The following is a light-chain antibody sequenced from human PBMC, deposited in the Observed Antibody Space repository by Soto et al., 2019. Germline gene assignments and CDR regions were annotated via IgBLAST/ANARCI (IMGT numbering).Light chain of an antibody. CDR3: QRSNKYPWA. CDR2: EAA. V-gene: IGKV1-5*03. CDR1: QSIHNY. Sequence: DIQMTQSPSTLSASVGDRVTITCRASQSIHNYLAWYQQKPGEAPKLLIYEAANLESGVPSRFSGSGTGTEFTLTLCSHQPDDFATYYCQRSNKYPWAFGEGTRLEI. J-gene: IGKJ1*01.